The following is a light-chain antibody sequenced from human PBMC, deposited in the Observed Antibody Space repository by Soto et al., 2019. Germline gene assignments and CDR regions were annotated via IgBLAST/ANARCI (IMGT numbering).Light chain of an antibody. V-gene: IGLV2-14*02. CDR1: SSDVGSYNL. Sequence: QSALTQPASVSGSPGQSITISCTGTSSDVGSYNLVSWYQQHPGKAPKLMIYEGSKRPSGVSNRFSGSKSGNTASLTISGLRDEDEADYYCSADTTSIWVFGGGTKVTVL. J-gene: IGLJ3*02. CDR3: SADTTSIWV. CDR2: EGS.